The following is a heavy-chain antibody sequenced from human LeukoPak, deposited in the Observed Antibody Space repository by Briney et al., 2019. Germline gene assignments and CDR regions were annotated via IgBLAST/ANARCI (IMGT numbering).Heavy chain of an antibody. CDR3: ARVPKYYDFWSGPDY. Sequence: GGSLRLPFAAPGFLFSSYWMSWVRRVPGKGLEWVADIKQEGSEKYYVDSVKGRFTISRDNAKNSLYLQMNSLRDEDTAVYYCARVPKYYDFWSGPDYWGQGTLVTVSS. CDR2: IKQEGSEK. CDR1: GFLFSSYW. D-gene: IGHD3-3*01. J-gene: IGHJ4*02. V-gene: IGHV3-7*01.